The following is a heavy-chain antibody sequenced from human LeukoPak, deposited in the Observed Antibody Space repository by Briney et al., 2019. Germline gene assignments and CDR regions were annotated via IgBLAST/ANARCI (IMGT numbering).Heavy chain of an antibody. Sequence: SETLSLTCTLSDYSISSGYYRGWIRQPPGKGLEWIGSIYHGGNTYCNPSLKSRVTISLDTSRNQFSLKVTSVTAADTAVYYCARETLPTASGSYWGGDFDYWGQGTLVTVSS. D-gene: IGHD3-10*01. V-gene: IGHV4-38-2*02. CDR3: ARETLPTASGSYWGGDFDY. CDR2: IYHGGNT. J-gene: IGHJ4*02. CDR1: DYSISSGYY.